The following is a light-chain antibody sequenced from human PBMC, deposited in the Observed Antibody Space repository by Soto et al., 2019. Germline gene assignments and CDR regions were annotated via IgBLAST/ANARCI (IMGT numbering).Light chain of an antibody. CDR3: LLSYSGALVV. V-gene: IGLV7-46*01. Sequence: QAVVTQEPSLTVSPXGTVTLXCGSSXGAVTSGHYPYWFQQKPGQAPRTLIYDTSNKHSWTPARFSGSLLGGKAALTLSGAQPEDEAEYYCLLSYSGALVVFGGGTKLTVL. CDR1: XGAVTSGHY. CDR2: DTS. J-gene: IGLJ2*01.